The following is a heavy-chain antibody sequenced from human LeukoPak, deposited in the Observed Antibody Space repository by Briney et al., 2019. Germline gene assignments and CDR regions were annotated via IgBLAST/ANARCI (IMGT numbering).Heavy chain of an antibody. CDR3: ARDSGDYPEYWFDP. J-gene: IGHJ5*02. Sequence: ASVKVSCKASGYTFTSYGISWVRQAPGQGLEWMGWISAYNGNTNYAQKFQGRVTITADESTSTAYMELSSLRSEDTAVYYCARDSGDYPEYWFDPWGQGTLVTVSS. CDR1: GYTFTSYG. CDR2: ISAYNGNT. V-gene: IGHV1-18*01. D-gene: IGHD3-10*01.